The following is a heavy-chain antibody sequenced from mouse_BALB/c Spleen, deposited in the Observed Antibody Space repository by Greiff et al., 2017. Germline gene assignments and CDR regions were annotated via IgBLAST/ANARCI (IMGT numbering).Heavy chain of an antibody. CDR1: GYTFTDYE. V-gene: IGHV1-15*01. D-gene: IGHD1-2*01. J-gene: IGHJ2*01. CDR2: IDPETGGT. CDR3: TSKGIHYYGYDY. Sequence: VQLMESGAELVRPGASVTLSCKASGYTFTDYEMHWVKQTPVHGLEWIGAIDPETGGTAYNQKFKGKATLTADKSSSTAYMELRSLTSEDSAVYYCTSKGIHYYGYDYWGQGTTLTVSS.